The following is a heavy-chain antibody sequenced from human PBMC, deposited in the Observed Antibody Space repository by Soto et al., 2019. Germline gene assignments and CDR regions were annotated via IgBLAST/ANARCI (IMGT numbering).Heavy chain of an antibody. CDR3: STVRTF. CDR1: GFTFSGTY. J-gene: IGHJ4*02. D-gene: IGHD3-10*01. CDR2: IKLKTNGGTT. V-gene: IGHV3-15*01. Sequence: GGSLRLSCAASGFTFSGTYMNWDRQAPGKGMEWGGRIKLKTNGGTTDYAAPVEGRFTISRDDSKNTLYLQMNSLKTDDAGVYYCSTVRTFWGQGTLVTVSS.